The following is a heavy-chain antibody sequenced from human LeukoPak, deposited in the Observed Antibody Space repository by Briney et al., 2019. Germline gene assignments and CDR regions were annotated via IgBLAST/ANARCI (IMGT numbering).Heavy chain of an antibody. Sequence: ASVKVSCKASGGTFSSYAISWVRQAPGQGLEWMGRIIPIFGIANYAQKFQGRVTITADKSTSTAYMELSSLRSEDTAVYYCARDSTGVGIVVVPAASIWFDPWGQGTLVTVSS. CDR1: GGTFSSYA. D-gene: IGHD2-2*01. V-gene: IGHV1-69*04. J-gene: IGHJ5*02. CDR2: IIPIFGIA. CDR3: ARDSTGVGIVVVPAASIWFDP.